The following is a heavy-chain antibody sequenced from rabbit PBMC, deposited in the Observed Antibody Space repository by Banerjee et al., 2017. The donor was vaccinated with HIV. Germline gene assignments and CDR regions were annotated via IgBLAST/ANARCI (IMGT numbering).Heavy chain of an antibody. CDR1: GFSFSSTYY. CDR2: IYAGSSGST. V-gene: IGHV1S40*01. CDR3: ARASSYGGATYAYNL. Sequence: SLEESGGDLVKPGASLTLTCTASGFSFSSTYYMCWVRQAPGKGLEGIACIYAGSSGSTYYASWAKGRFTISKTSSTTVTLQMTSLTAADTATYFCARASSYGGATYAYNLWGPGTSSPS. J-gene: IGHJ4*01. D-gene: IGHD6-1*01.